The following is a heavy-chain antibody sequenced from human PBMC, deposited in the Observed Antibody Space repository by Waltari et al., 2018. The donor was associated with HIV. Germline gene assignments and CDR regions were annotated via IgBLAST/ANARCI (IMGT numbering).Heavy chain of an antibody. CDR1: GYTLTGYY. Sequence: QVQLVQSGAEVKKPGASVKVSCTASGYTLTGYYMHWVRQAPGQGLQWMGWINPNSGTTNYAQNFQGRVTMTTDTSINTAYMELSRLRSDDTAMYYCARGYASTTLMIYYFDYWGQGTLVTVSS. V-gene: IGHV1-2*02. J-gene: IGHJ4*02. CDR3: ARGYASTTLMIYYFDY. CDR2: INPNSGTT. D-gene: IGHD2-8*01.